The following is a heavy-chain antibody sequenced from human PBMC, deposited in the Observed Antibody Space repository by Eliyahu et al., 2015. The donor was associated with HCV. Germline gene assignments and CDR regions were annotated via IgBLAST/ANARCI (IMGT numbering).Heavy chain of an antibody. Sequence: QVQLVQSGAEVKKPGASVKVSCKASGYTFTGYYMHWVRQAPGQGLEWMGWINPNSGGTNYAQKFQGRVTMTRDTSISTAYMELSRLRSDDTAVYYCAREGLEGEAVAGYFDYWGQGTLVTVSS. CDR1: GYTFTGYY. J-gene: IGHJ4*02. D-gene: IGHD6-19*01. CDR2: INPNSGGT. V-gene: IGHV1-2*02. CDR3: AREGLEGEAVAGYFDY.